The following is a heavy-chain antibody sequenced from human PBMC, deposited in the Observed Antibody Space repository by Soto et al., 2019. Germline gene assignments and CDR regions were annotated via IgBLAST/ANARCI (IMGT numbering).Heavy chain of an antibody. V-gene: IGHV4-31*03. CDR2: ISYSGYT. Sequence: QVQLQESGQGLVKPSQTLSLTCTVSGGSIRNDNFYWSYLRQRPGKGLEWIGYISYSGYTFYHPSLKSRVGISVDPSNNQFSLTLKSVTAADTAVYYCARYLEGIVTGRVAFGIWCRGTLVTVSS. D-gene: IGHD3-9*01. CDR3: ARYLEGIVTGRVAFGI. J-gene: IGHJ3*02. CDR1: GGSIRNDNFY.